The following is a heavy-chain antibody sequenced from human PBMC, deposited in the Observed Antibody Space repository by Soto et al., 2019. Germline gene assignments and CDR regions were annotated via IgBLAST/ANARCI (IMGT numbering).Heavy chain of an antibody. Sequence: PEGALRLSCEASGCDFSSYSITWVRQAPGKGLEYVSGITRSADLSFYADSVRGRFTVSRDNFKNTAYLEMNNLRVEDTAVYYCAKWSGFGGLWGQGTLVTVSS. V-gene: IGHV3-23*01. J-gene: IGHJ4*02. CDR2: ITRSADLS. D-gene: IGHD5-12*01. CDR1: GCDFSSYS. CDR3: AKWSGFGGL.